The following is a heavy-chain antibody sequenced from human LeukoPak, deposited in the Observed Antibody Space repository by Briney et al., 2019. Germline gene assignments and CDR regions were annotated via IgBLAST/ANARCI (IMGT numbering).Heavy chain of an antibody. CDR1: GGSISSYY. V-gene: IGHV4-4*07. CDR3: ARDYYDSSGYYGRGGCYYMDV. J-gene: IGHJ6*03. D-gene: IGHD3-22*01. Sequence: SETLSLTCTVSGGSISSYYWSWIRQPAGKGLDWIGRIYTSGSTNYNPSLKSRVTISVDKSQNQFSLKLSSVTAADTAVYYCARDYYDSSGYYGRGGCYYMDVWGKGTTVTVSS. CDR2: IYTSGST.